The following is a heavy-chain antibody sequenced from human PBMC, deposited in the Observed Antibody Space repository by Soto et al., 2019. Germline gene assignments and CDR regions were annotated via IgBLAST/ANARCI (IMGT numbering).Heavy chain of an antibody. CDR1: GYSFTSYW. CDR3: GLSSSSSFVSFDY. D-gene: IGHD6-6*01. V-gene: IGHV5-51*01. J-gene: IGHJ4*02. CDR2: IYPGDSDT. Sequence: ESLKISCKGSGYSFTSYWIGWVRQMPGKGLEWMGIIYPGDSDTRYSPSFQGQVTISADKSISTAYLQWSSLKASDTAMYYCGLSSSSSFVSFDYWGQGTLVTVSS.